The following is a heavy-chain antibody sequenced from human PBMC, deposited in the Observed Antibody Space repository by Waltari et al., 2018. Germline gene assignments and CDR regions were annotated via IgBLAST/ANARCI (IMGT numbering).Heavy chain of an antibody. D-gene: IGHD2-15*01. CDR2: IYYSGST. J-gene: IGHJ6*03. CDR3: ARGRGCSGGSCYYYYYYMDV. CDR1: GGSISSHY. Sequence: QVQLQESGPGLVKPSETLSLTCTVSGGSISSHYWSWIRQPPGKGREGIGYIYYSGSTNYNPARKRRVTIAVDTSKNQFSLKLSSVTAADTAVYYCARGRGCSGGSCYYYYYYMDVWGKGTTVTVSS. V-gene: IGHV4-59*11.